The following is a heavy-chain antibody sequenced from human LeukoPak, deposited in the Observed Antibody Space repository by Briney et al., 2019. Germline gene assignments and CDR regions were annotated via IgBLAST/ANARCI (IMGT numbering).Heavy chain of an antibody. J-gene: IGHJ3*02. Sequence: GGSLRLSCAASGFTSRNYATSWVRQAPGKGLEWVSGISGNGGGTYYAASVKVRFPISRDNSKNTLYLQMNCLRAEDTAVYYCAKYYDILTGYFAFDIWGQGTMVTVSS. CDR1: GFTSRNYA. CDR2: ISGNGGGT. D-gene: IGHD3-9*01. V-gene: IGHV3-23*01. CDR3: AKYYDILTGYFAFDI.